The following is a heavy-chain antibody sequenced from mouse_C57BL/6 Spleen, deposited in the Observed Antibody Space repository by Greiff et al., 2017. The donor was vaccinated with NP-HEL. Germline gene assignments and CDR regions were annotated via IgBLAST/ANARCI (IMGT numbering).Heavy chain of an antibody. CDR1: GYTFTDYY. CDR2: INPNNGGT. Sequence: LPPCCPYLFNPGASVKISCKASGYTFTDYYMNWVKQSHGKSLEWIGDINPNNGGTSYNQKFKGKATLTVDKSSSTAYMELRSLTSEDSAVYYCARQTDAMDYWGQGPSVTVSS. V-gene: IGHV1-26*01. CDR3: ARQTDAMDY. J-gene: IGHJ4*01.